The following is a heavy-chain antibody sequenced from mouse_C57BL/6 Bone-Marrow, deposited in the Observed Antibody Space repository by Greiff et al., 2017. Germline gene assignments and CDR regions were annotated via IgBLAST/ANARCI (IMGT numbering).Heavy chain of an antibody. Sequence: FQLQQSGAELVRPGASVKLSCTASGFNIKDDYMHWVKQRPEQGLEWIGWIDPENGDTEYASKFQGKATITADTSSNTAYLQLSSLTSEDTAFYYCTTGDGYSYFDYWGQGTTLTVSS. D-gene: IGHD2-3*01. CDR3: TTGDGYSYFDY. CDR2: IDPENGDT. J-gene: IGHJ2*01. V-gene: IGHV14-4*01. CDR1: GFNIKDDY.